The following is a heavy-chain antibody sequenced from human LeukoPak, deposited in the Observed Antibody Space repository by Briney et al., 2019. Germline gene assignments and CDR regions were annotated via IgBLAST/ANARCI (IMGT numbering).Heavy chain of an antibody. V-gene: IGHV4-59*01. D-gene: IGHD6-19*01. CDR3: ARSGGYSSPQNY. CDR2: IYYSGST. J-gene: IGHJ4*02. CDR1: GGSISSYY. Sequence: SETLSLTCTVSGGSISSYYWSWIRQPPGKGLEWIGYIYYSGSTNYNPSLKSRVTISLDTSKSQFSLKLTSVTAADTAVYYCARSGGYSSPQNYWGQGTLVTVSS.